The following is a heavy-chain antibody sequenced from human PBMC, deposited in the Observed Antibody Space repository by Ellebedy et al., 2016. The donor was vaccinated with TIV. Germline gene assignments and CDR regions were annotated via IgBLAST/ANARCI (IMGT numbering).Heavy chain of an antibody. Sequence: PGGSLRLSCAPSGFTFSSYWMSWVRQAPGKGLEWVASIKQDGSERPYVDSVKGRFTISRDNAKNSLYLQISSLRDEDTAVYYCARDQGWAVAGTTRFDCWGQGNLVTVSS. D-gene: IGHD6-19*01. J-gene: IGHJ4*02. CDR3: ARDQGWAVAGTTRFDC. CDR2: IKQDGSER. CDR1: GFTFSSYW. V-gene: IGHV3-7*01.